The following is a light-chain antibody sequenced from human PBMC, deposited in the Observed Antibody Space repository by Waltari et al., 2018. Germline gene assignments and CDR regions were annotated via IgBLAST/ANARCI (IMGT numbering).Light chain of an antibody. CDR3: QQSFSIPYT. CDR1: QTINNF. CDR2: KAS. Sequence: IQMTQSPSSLSASVGDRDTITCRAKQTINNFLNWYQQKLGRAPKLLIYKASHLQTGVPSRFSGSGSGTDFTLTVSSLQPEDFTTYYCQQSFSIPYTFGQGTKVDLK. J-gene: IGKJ2*01. V-gene: IGKV1-39*01.